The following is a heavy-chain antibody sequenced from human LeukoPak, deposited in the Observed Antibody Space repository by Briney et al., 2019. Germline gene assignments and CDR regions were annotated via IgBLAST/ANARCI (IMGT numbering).Heavy chain of an antibody. V-gene: IGHV3-11*03. Sequence: GGSLRLSCAASGFTFSDYYMSWIRQAPGKGLEWVSYISSSSSYTYYADSVKGRFTISRDNSKNTLYLQMNSLRAEDTALYFCAKKAQYNGNYPLDYWGQGTLVTVSS. D-gene: IGHD1-26*01. CDR1: GFTFSDYY. J-gene: IGHJ4*02. CDR2: ISSSSSYT. CDR3: AKKAQYNGNYPLDY.